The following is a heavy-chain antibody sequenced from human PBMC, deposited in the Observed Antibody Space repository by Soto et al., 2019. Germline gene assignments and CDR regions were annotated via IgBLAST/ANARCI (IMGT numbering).Heavy chain of an antibody. CDR2: ISYDGSNK. CDR3: AKDGEPAFDY. J-gene: IGHJ4*02. CDR1: GFTFSSYG. V-gene: IGHV3-30*18. D-gene: IGHD3-3*01. Sequence: QVQLVESGGGVVQPGRSLRLSCAASGFTFSSYGMHWVRQAPGKGLEWVAVISYDGSNKYYADSVKGRFTISRDNSKNTLYLQMNSLRAEVTAVYYCAKDGEPAFDYWGQGTLVTVSS.